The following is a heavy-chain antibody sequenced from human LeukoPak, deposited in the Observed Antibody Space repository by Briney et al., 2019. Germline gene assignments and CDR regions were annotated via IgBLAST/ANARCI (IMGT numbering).Heavy chain of an antibody. D-gene: IGHD3-9*01. V-gene: IGHV1-3*01. CDR3: ARGHTFALTGFDY. Sequence: ASVKVSCKASGYTFTSYAMHWVRQAPGQRLEWMGWINAGNGNTKYSQKFQGRVTITRDTSASTAYMELSSLRSDDTAVYYCARGHTFALTGFDYWGQGTLVTVSS. J-gene: IGHJ4*02. CDR1: GYTFTSYA. CDR2: INAGNGNT.